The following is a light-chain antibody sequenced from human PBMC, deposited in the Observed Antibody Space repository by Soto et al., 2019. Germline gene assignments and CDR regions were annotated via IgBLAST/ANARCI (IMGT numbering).Light chain of an antibody. V-gene: IGLV2-14*01. CDR3: SSYTTTSTLL. CDR1: NRGIGAYNL. Sequence: QSVMTQPASVSGSLGQSITISCTGSNRGIGAYNLVSWYQQYPDTAPKLIIYEVRNRPSGVSYRFTGSRSGNTASLTISALQSDDESTFYCSSYTTTSTLLFGGGTKLTVL. CDR2: EVR. J-gene: IGLJ3*02.